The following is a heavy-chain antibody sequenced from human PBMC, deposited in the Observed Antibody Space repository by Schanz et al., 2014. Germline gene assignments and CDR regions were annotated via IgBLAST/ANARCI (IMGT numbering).Heavy chain of an antibody. J-gene: IGHJ3*02. Sequence: VQLLESGGDLVQPGGSLRLSCAASGFTFSSYAMSWVRQAPGKGLEWVSAISDSGGSTYYADSVKGRFTISRDNSKNTLYLQMNSLRAEDTAVYYWTKGRVGEVSAFDIWGQGTMVTVSS. V-gene: IGHV3-23*01. CDR1: GFTFSSYA. CDR2: ISDSGGST. D-gene: IGHD3-10*01. CDR3: TKGRVGEVSAFDI.